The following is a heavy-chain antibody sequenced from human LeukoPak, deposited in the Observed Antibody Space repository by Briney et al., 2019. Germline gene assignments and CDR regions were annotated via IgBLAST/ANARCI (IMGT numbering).Heavy chain of an antibody. CDR1: GGTFSSYA. CDR3: ARRLYYGSGTQTNLDY. D-gene: IGHD3-10*01. CDR2: IIPILGIA. J-gene: IGHJ4*02. V-gene: IGHV1-69*04. Sequence: SVKVSCKASGGTFSSYAISWVRQAPGQGLEWMGRIIPILGIANYAQKFQGRVTITADKSTSTAYMELSSLRSEDTAVYYCARRLYYGSGTQTNLDYWGQGTLVTVSS.